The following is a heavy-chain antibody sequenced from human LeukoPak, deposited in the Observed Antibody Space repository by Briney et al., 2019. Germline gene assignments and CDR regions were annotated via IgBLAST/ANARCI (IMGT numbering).Heavy chain of an antibody. J-gene: IGHJ4*02. Sequence: ASVKVSCKAFGYTFTSNYMHWVRQAPGQGPEWMGVISPSGGSTTYAQKFQGRVTLTRDMSTSTDYLELSSLRSEDTAVYYCARVRLYYDSSGYYYQDYFDYWGQGTLVTVSS. CDR2: ISPSGGST. CDR3: ARVRLYYDSSGYYYQDYFDY. CDR1: GYTFTSNY. D-gene: IGHD3-22*01. V-gene: IGHV1-46*01.